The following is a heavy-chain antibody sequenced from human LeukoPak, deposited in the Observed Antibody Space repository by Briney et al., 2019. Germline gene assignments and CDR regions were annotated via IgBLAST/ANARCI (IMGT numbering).Heavy chain of an antibody. CDR1: GFIFSDYY. Sequence: GGSLRLSCAASGFIFSDYYMGWIRQAPGRGLEWISYITDNGNKIYYTDSVKGRFTISRDDAKNSLYLQMNSLRAEDTAVYYCAELGITMIGGVWGKGTTVTISS. J-gene: IGHJ6*04. D-gene: IGHD3-10*02. CDR3: AELGITMIGGV. CDR2: ITDNGNKI. V-gene: IGHV3-11*04.